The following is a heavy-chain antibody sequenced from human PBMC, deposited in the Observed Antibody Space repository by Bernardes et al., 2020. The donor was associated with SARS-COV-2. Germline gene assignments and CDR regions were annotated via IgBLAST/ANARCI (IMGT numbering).Heavy chain of an antibody. CDR2: IYSGGST. V-gene: IGHV3-66*02. CDR1: GFTVSSNY. J-gene: IGHJ6*03. Sequence: GGSLRLSCAASGFTVSSNYMSWVRQAPGKGLEWVSVIYSGGSTYYADSVKGRFTISRDNSKNTLYLQMNSLRAEDTAVYYCAREGCSSTSCYVHYYYYMDVWGKGTTVTVSS. CDR3: AREGCSSTSCYVHYYYYMDV. D-gene: IGHD2-2*01.